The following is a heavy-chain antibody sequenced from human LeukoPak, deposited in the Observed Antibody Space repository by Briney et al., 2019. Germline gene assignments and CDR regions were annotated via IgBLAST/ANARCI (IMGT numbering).Heavy chain of an antibody. D-gene: IGHD6-13*01. CDR3: AKDHRSEAAGLAFDY. CDR1: EFTFSSYA. J-gene: IGHJ4*02. V-gene: IGHV3-30*18. Sequence: GGSLRLSCTASEFTFSSYAMYWVRQAPGKGLEWVAVISYDGSNKYYADSVKGRFTISRDNSKNTLYLQMNSLRAEDTAVYYCAKDHRSEAAGLAFDYWGQGTLVTVSS. CDR2: ISYDGSNK.